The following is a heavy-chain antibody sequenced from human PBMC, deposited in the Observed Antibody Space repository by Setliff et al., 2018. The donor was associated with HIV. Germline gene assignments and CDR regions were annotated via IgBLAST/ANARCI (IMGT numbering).Heavy chain of an antibody. D-gene: IGHD2-2*01. CDR2: IANSGGYT. CDR1: GFTFSNYA. V-gene: IGHV3-23*01. CDR3: AKAPLGYCSSATCYQFDY. J-gene: IGHJ4*02. Sequence: HPGGSLRLSCAASGFTFSNYAMSWVRQAPEKGLEWVSAIANSGGYTYHADSVKGRFTISRDDSKNTLYLQMNSLRAEDTAVYYCAKAPLGYCSSATCYQFDYWGQGTLVTVSS.